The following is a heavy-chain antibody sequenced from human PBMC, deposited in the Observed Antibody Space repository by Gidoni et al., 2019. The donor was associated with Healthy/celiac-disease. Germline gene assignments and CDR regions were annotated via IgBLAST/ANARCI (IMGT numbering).Heavy chain of an antibody. CDR3: ARHPNCGGDCYSFWFDP. V-gene: IGHV5-10-1*03. D-gene: IGHD2-21*01. Sequence: EVQLVQSGAEVKKPGESLRISCKGSGYSFTRDWISWVRQMPGKGLEWMGRIDPSDSYTNYSPSFQGHVTISADKSISTAYLQWSSLKASDTAMYYCARHPNCGGDCYSFWFDPWGQGTLVTVSS. CDR2: IDPSDSYT. J-gene: IGHJ5*02. CDR1: GYSFTRDW.